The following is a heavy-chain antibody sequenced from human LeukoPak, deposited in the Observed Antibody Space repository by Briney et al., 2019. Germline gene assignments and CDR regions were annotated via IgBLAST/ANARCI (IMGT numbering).Heavy chain of an antibody. CDR1: GFTFTNYG. V-gene: IGHV3-23*01. CDR2: ISGSGVNT. Sequence: GGSLRLSCAASGFTFTNYGMTWVRQAPGEGLEWVSAISGSGVNTAYADSVKGRFTISRDNSQNTLYLQMNSLRAEDTAVYYCAKDATPALGTVYMDVWGKGTTVTISS. D-gene: IGHD6-13*01. J-gene: IGHJ6*03. CDR3: AKDATPALGTVYMDV.